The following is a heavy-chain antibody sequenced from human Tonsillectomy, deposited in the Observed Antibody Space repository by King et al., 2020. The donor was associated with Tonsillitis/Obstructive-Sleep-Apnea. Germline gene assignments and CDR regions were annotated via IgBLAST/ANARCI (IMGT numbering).Heavy chain of an antibody. CDR1: GFNFSSYW. CDR3: ARDSGYRGLALMDV. Sequence: VQLVESGGGLVQPGGSLRLSCAASGFNFSSYWMSWVRQAPGKGLEWVANIKHDGSEKYYVDSVKGRFTISRDNAKNSLYLEMNSLRAEDTAVYYCARDSGYRGLALMDVWGKGTTVTVSS. V-gene: IGHV3-7*01. D-gene: IGHD3-22*01. J-gene: IGHJ6*03. CDR2: IKHDGSEK.